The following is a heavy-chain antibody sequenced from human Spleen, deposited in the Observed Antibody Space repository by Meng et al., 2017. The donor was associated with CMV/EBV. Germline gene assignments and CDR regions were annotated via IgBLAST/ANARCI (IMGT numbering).Heavy chain of an antibody. CDR1: GFSFSDYP. CDR3: ARDQGSSWLNDN. Sequence: GESLKISCAASGFSFSDYPMHWVRQAPGKGLEWVAVISSGGSKKYYGDSVKGRFTISRDNSKNTVYVQMNSLRAEDTAVYYCARDQGSSWLNDNWGQGTLVTVSS. J-gene: IGHJ4*02. CDR2: ISSGGSKK. D-gene: IGHD6-13*01. V-gene: IGHV3-30-3*01.